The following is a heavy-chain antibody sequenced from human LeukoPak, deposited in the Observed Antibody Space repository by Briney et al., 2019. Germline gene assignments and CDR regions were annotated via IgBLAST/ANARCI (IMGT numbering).Heavy chain of an antibody. CDR3: ARQEQQLIYNWFDP. CDR1: GGAISSYY. CDR2: IYYSGST. Sequence: SETLSLTCTVCGGAISSYYWSWIRQPPGKGVEWIGYIYYSGSTNYNPSLKSRVTISVDTSKNQFSLELSSVTAADTAVYYCARQEQQLIYNWFDPWGQGTLVTVSS. J-gene: IGHJ5*02. V-gene: IGHV4-59*01. D-gene: IGHD6-13*01.